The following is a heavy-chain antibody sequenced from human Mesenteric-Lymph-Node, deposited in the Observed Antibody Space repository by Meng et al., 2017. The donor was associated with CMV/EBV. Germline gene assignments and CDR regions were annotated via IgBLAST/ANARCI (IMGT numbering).Heavy chain of an antibody. V-gene: IGHV2-5*02. CDR2: VFWDDDK. Sequence: TFSGFSRSTNGVGVGWIRQPPGRALEWLALVFWDDDKRYSPSLKSRLTITKDTSKNQVVLTMTNMDPVDTATYFCAHRGLPSYVLDYWGLGTLVTVSS. D-gene: IGHD3-10*02. J-gene: IGHJ4*02. CDR1: GFSRSTNGVG. CDR3: AHRGLPSYVLDY.